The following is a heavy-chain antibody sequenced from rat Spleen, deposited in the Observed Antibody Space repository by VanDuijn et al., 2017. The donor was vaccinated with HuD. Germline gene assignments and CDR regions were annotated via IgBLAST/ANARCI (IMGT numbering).Heavy chain of an antibody. CDR2: ISPGGGDT. Sequence: EVQLVESGGGLVQPGRSMKLSCTASGFTFSNYYMAWVRQAPTKGLEWVASISPGGGDTYYRVSVKGRFTISRDNAISTLYLQMDSLRSEDTATYYCARRGGLRNWFAYWGQGVMVTVSS. CDR3: ARRGGLRNWFAY. CDR1: GFTFSNYY. V-gene: IGHV5-25*01. D-gene: IGHD1-11*01. J-gene: IGHJ2*01.